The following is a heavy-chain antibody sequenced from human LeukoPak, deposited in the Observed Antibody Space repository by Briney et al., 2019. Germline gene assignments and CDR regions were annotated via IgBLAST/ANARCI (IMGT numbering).Heavy chain of an antibody. Sequence: GGSLRLSCAASGFTFSSYGMHWVRQAPGKGLEWVAVIWYDGSNKYYADSVKGRFTISRDNSKNTLYLQMNSLRAEDTAVYYCARGGIAVAGVDYWGQGTLVTVSS. CDR3: ARGGIAVAGVDY. CDR1: GFTFSSYG. J-gene: IGHJ4*02. D-gene: IGHD6-19*01. V-gene: IGHV3-33*08. CDR2: IWYDGSNK.